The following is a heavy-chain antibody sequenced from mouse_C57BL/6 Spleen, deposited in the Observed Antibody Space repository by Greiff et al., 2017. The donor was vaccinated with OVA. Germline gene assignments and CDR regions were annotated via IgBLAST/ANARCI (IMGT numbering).Heavy chain of an antibody. D-gene: IGHD1-1*01. CDR2: IYPRSGNT. CDR3: ERITTVVATRNYFDY. CDR1: GYTFTSYG. V-gene: IGHV1-81*01. Sequence: QVHVKQSGAELARPGASVKLSCKASGYTFTSYGISWVKQRTGQGLEWIGEIYPRSGNTYYNEKFKGKATLTADKSSSTAYMELRSLTSEDSAVYFCERITTVVATRNYFDYWGQGTTLTVSS. J-gene: IGHJ2*01.